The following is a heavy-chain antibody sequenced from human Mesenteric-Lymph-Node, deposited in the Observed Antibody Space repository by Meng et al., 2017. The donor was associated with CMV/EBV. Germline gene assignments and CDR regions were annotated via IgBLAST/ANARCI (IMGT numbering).Heavy chain of an antibody. CDR1: GGSITSYY. V-gene: IGHV4-59*01. CDR2: IYNSGST. J-gene: IGHJ6*02. D-gene: IGHD1-7*01. Sequence: SETLSLTCTVSGGSITSYYWSWIRQPPGKGLEYIGYIYNSGSTNYNPSLKSRVTISVDTSKNQFSLKLSSVTAADTAVYYCARDVRNSPAYGMDVWGQGTTVTVSS. CDR3: ARDVRNSPAYGMDV.